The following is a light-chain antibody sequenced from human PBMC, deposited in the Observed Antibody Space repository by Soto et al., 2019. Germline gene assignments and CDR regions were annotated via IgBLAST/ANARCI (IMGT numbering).Light chain of an antibody. CDR1: QSVSNN. V-gene: IGKV3D-15*01. J-gene: IGKJ1*01. CDR3: QQYNNWPRP. CDR2: GAS. Sequence: MAQKTSALSGARGERTSRSSRASQSVSNNLAWYQQKLGQAPRLLIYGASTRATGIPARFSGSGSGTEFTLAFGSLQSEDFAVYSCQQYNNWPRPFGQGTKVDIK.